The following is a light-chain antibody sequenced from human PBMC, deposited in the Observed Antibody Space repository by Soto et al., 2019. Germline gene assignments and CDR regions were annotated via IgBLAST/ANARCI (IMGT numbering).Light chain of an antibody. Sequence: QSALTQPASVSGSPGQSITISCTGTSSDVGGYNYVSWYQQHPGKAPKFMIYEVSNRPSGVSSRFSGSKSGNTASLTISGLQAEDEADYYCSSYTGSNIVFGGVTKLTVL. CDR3: SSYTGSNIV. CDR1: SSDVGGYNY. CDR2: EVS. J-gene: IGLJ3*02. V-gene: IGLV2-14*01.